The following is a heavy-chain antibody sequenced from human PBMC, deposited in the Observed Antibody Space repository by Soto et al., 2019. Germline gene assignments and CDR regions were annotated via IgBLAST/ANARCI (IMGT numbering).Heavy chain of an antibody. D-gene: IGHD1-20*01. Sequence: QLQLQESGSGLVKPSQTLSLTCAVSGGSISSGGYSWSWIRQPPGKGLEWIGYIYHSGSTYYNPSLKSRVTISVDRSTNQFSLKLSSVTAADTAVYYCASIRYNWNYVDYWGQGTLVTVSS. J-gene: IGHJ4*02. CDR2: IYHSGST. CDR3: ASIRYNWNYVDY. V-gene: IGHV4-30-2*01. CDR1: GGSISSGGYS.